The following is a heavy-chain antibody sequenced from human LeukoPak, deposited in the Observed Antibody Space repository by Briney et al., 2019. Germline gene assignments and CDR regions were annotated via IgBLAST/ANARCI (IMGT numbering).Heavy chain of an antibody. CDR2: IWYDGSHA. J-gene: IGHJ4*02. V-gene: IGHV3-33*01. CDR3: VPIVVVPAAILPFDY. D-gene: IGHD2-2*02. CDR1: GFTFSTYG. Sequence: GGSLRLSCSASGFTFSTYGMNWVRQAPGKGLEWVAVIWYDGSHANYADAVKGRFTISRDNSKNTLYLQMNSLRAEDTAVYYCVPIVVVPAAILPFDYWGQGTLVTVSS.